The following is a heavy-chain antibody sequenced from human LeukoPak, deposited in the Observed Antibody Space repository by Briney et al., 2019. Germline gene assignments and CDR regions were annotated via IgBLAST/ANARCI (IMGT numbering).Heavy chain of an antibody. D-gene: IGHD5-18*01. Sequence: GGSLRLSRAASGFTFSSYSMNWVRQAPGEGLEWVSSISSSSSYIYYADSVKGRFTISRDNAKNSLYLQMNSLRAEDTAVYYCASIIGGYSYGFDYWGQGTLVTVSS. V-gene: IGHV3-21*01. CDR3: ASIIGGYSYGFDY. CDR1: GFTFSSYS. CDR2: ISSSSSYI. J-gene: IGHJ4*02.